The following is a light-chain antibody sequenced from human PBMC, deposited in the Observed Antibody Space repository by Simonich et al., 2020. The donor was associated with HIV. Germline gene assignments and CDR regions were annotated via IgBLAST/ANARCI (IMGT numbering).Light chain of an antibody. CDR2: DAS. J-gene: IGKJ2*01. CDR3: QQYGSSPQT. CDR1: QSVSSSY. Sequence: EIVLTQSPGTLSLSPGERATPSCRASQSVSSSYLAWYQQKPGLAPRLLTYDASSRATGIPDMFSGSGSGTDFTLTISRLEPEDFAVYYCQQYGSSPQTFGQGTKLEIK. V-gene: IGKV3D-20*01.